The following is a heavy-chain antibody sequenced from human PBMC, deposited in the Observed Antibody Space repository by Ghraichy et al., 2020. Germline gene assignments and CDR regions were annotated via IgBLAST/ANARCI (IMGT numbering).Heavy chain of an antibody. D-gene: IGHD1-7*01. J-gene: IGHJ4*02. Sequence: SVKVSCKASGGTFSSYAISWVRQAPGQGLEWMGGIIPIFGTANYAQKFQGRVTITADESTSTAYMELSSLRSEDTAVYYCARGLITGTTSQLFDYWGQGTLVTVSS. CDR3: ARGLITGTTSQLFDY. V-gene: IGHV1-69*13. CDR2: IIPIFGTA. CDR1: GGTFSSYA.